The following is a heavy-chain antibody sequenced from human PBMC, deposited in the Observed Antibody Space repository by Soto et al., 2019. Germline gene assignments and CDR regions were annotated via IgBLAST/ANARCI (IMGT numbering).Heavy chain of an antibody. V-gene: IGHV3-11*04. J-gene: IGHJ6*02. D-gene: IGHD3-22*01. CDR3: ARVVVVIPPGYYYAMDV. CDR1: GFTLSDYY. Sequence: GGSLRLSCAASGFTLSDYYMSWIRQAPGKGLEWVSYISSSSSDTIYYSDSVKGRFTISRDNGKNSLFLQMNSLRDEDTAVYYCARVVVVIPPGYYYAMDVWGQGTTVTVSS. CDR2: ISSSSSDTI.